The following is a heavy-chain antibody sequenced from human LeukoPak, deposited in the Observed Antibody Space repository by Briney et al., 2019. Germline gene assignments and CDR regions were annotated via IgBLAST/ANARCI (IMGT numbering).Heavy chain of an antibody. J-gene: IGHJ6*02. CDR2: ITSNSNYI. V-gene: IGHV3-21*01. Sequence: GGSLRLSCAASGFTFSNYNMNWVRQAPGKGLEWVSSITSNSNYIYYADSVKGRFTISRDNAKNSLYLQLNSLRAEDTAVYYCARGWFDVIVVPPYGLDVWGQGTTVTVSS. CDR3: ARGWFDVIVVPPYGLDV. D-gene: IGHD2-15*01. CDR1: GFTFSNYN.